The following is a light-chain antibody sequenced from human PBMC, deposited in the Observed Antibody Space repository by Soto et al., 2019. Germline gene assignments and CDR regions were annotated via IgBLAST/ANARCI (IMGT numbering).Light chain of an antibody. CDR1: SSDIGGYNY. J-gene: IGLJ2*01. CDR3: SSYTSSSAPNVV. V-gene: IGLV2-14*01. CDR2: DVS. Sequence: QSALTQPASVSGSPGQSITISYTGTSSDIGGYNYVSWYQQHPGKAPKLMIYDVSNRTSGFSNRFSGSKSGNTASLTISGLQAEDEADDYCSSYTSSSAPNVVFGAGTKITVL.